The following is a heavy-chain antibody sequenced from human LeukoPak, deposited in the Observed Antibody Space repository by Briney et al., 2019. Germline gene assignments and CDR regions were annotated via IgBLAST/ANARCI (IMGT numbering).Heavy chain of an antibody. Sequence: PSETLSLTCTVSGGSISSYYWSWIRHPPRKGLEWIGYIYYSGSTNYNPSLKSRVTISVDTSKNQFSLKLSSVTAADTAVYYCASTLFGYHEVTASYYFDYWGQGTLVTVSS. V-gene: IGHV4-59*01. D-gene: IGHD2-21*02. J-gene: IGHJ4*02. CDR3: ASTLFGYHEVTASYYFDY. CDR2: IYYSGST. CDR1: GGSISSYY.